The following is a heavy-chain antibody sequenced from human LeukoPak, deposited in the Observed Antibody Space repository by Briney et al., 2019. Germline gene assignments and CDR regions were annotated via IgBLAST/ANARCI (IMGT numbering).Heavy chain of an antibody. J-gene: IGHJ4*02. V-gene: IGHV1-2*02. CDR2: INPNSGGT. Sequence: GASVKVSCKASGYTFTGYYMHWVRQAPGQGLEWMGWINPNSGGTNYAQNFQGRVTMTRDTSISTAYMELSRLRSDDTAVYYCARGRPRIAAAGTDYWGQGTLVTVSS. CDR3: ARGRPRIAAAGTDY. CDR1: GYTFTGYY. D-gene: IGHD6-13*01.